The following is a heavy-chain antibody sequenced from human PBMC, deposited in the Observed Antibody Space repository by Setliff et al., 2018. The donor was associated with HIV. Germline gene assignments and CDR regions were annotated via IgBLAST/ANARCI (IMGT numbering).Heavy chain of an antibody. D-gene: IGHD2-15*01. Sequence: SETLSLTCTVSGVSLSSESYYWGWVRQPPGKALEWVGSMYYNGKIFYNPSLRSRVTIFVDSSTNELSLRLQSVTAADTAVYYCARRGESTGSWFSSWYSYDMDVWGQGTTVTVSS. CDR3: ARRGESTGSWFSSWYSYDMDV. CDR2: MYYNGKI. V-gene: IGHV4-39*01. CDR1: GVSLSSESYY. J-gene: IGHJ6*02.